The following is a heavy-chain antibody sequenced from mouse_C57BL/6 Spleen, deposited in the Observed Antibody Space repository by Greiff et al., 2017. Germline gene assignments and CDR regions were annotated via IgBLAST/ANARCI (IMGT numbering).Heavy chain of an antibody. J-gene: IGHJ3*01. CDR1: GFNINDYY. CDR2: IDPGDGGT. V-gene: IGHV14-2*01. CDR3: APCDKEWFAY. Sequence: EVQLQQSGAELVKPGASVKLSCTASGFNINDYYMHWVQQRPGQGLEWIGRIDPGDGGTKYDPKFQGKATIAADTSSNTAYLQLSSLTSEDAAIYYCAPCDKEWFAYWGQGTLVTVSA.